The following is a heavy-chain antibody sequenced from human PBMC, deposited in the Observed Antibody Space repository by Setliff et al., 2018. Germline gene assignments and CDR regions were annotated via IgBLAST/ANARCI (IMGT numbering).Heavy chain of an antibody. V-gene: IGHV4-39*02. J-gene: IGHJ4*01. CDR1: GGYIARSYYY. CDR3: ARAPNDLGVDWLFNNYFDY. Sequence: SETLSLTCTVSGGYIARSYYYWDWIRQPPGKGLEWIGTVYYTGRTYYNPSLKSRVTIAVDAPDNHFSLKLRSVTAADTAVYYCARAPNDLGVDWLFNNYFDYWGHGTLVTVS. CDR2: VYYTGRT. D-gene: IGHD3-9*01.